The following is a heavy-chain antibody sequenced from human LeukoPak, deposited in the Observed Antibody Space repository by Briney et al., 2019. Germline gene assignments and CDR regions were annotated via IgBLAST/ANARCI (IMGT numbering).Heavy chain of an antibody. CDR3: ASTADYYGSGSHTRLYYFDY. V-gene: IGHV3-66*01. J-gene: IGHJ4*02. CDR2: IYSGGST. D-gene: IGHD3-10*01. CDR1: GFTVSSNY. Sequence: PGGSLRLSCAASGFTVSSNYMNWVRQAPGKGLEWVSIIYSGGSTYYADSVKGRFTISRDNSKNTLYLQMNSLRAEDTAVYYCASTADYYGSGSHTRLYYFDYWGQGTLVTVSS.